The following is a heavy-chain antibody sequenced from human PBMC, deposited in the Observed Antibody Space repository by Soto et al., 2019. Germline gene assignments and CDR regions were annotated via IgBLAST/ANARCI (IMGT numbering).Heavy chain of an antibody. V-gene: IGHV3-30*18. D-gene: IGHD4-17*01. CDR3: AKTFMTTIEYYFDY. Sequence: QVQLVESGGGVVQPGRSLRLSCAASGFTFSSYGMRWVRQAPGKGLEWVAVISYDGSNKYYADSVKGRFTISRDNSKNTLYLQMNSLRAEDTAVYYRAKTFMTTIEYYFDYWGQGTLVTVSS. CDR1: GFTFSSYG. J-gene: IGHJ4*02. CDR2: ISYDGSNK.